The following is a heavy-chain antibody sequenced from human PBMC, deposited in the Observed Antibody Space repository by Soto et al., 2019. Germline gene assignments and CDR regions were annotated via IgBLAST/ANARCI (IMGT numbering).Heavy chain of an antibody. D-gene: IGHD3-3*01. J-gene: IGHJ4*02. Sequence: GGSLRLSCAASGFTFSSYWMSWVRQAPGKGLEWVANIKQDGSEKYYVDSVKGRFTISRDNAKNSLYLQMNSLRAEDTAMYYCARDKTEATWSLWGQGTLVTVSS. CDR1: GFTFSSYW. CDR3: ARDKTEATWSL. V-gene: IGHV3-7*03. CDR2: IKQDGSEK.